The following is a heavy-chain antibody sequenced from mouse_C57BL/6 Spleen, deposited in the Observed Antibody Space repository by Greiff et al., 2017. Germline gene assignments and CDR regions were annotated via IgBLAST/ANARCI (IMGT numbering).Heavy chain of an antibody. CDR3: ARDRGRRAMDY. J-gene: IGHJ4*01. CDR1: GYSITSGYY. V-gene: IGHV3-6*01. CDR2: ISYDGSN. D-gene: IGHD2-12*01. Sequence: EVHLVESGPGLVKPSQSLSLTCSVTGYSITSGYYWNWIRQFPGNKLEWMGYISYDGSNNYNPSLKNRISITRDTSKNQFFLKLNSVTTEDTATYYCARDRGRRAMDYWGQGTSVTVSS.